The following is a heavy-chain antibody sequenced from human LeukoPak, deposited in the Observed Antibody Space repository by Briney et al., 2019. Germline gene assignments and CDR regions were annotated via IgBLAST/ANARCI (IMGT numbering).Heavy chain of an antibody. CDR1: GFTFSTYA. V-gene: IGHV3-23*01. CDR2: ISTSSSYI. J-gene: IGHJ3*02. Sequence: GGSLRLSCAASGFTFSTYAMSWVRQAPGKGLEWVSSISTSSSYIYYADSVKGRFTISRDNSKNTLYLQMNSLRAEDTAVYYCAKDRDFDSILPGAFDIWGQGTMVTVSS. CDR3: AKDRDFDSILPGAFDI. D-gene: IGHD3-9*01.